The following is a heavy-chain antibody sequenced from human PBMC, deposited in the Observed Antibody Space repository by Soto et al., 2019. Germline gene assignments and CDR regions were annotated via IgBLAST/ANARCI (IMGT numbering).Heavy chain of an antibody. D-gene: IGHD3-9*01. CDR3: ANSGSVFDWLFTN. Sequence: EVQLLESGGGLVQPGGSLRLSCAASGFTFSSYAMSWVRQAPGKGLEWVSAISGSGGSTYYADSVKGRFTISRDNSKNTLYLQMNSLRAEDTAVYYCANSGSVFDWLFTNWGQGTLVTVSS. CDR2: ISGSGGST. CDR1: GFTFSSYA. J-gene: IGHJ4*02. V-gene: IGHV3-23*01.